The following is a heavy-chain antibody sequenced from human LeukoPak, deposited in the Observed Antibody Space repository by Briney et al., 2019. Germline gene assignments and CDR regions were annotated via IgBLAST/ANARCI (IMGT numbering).Heavy chain of an antibody. D-gene: IGHD3-22*01. Sequence: GSLRLSCAASGFTFSSYAMSWVRQAPGKELEWVSAISGSGGSTYYADSVKGRFTISRDNSKNTLYLQMNSLRAEDTAVYYCAKDEYYYDSSGRLMGYFDYWGQGTLVTVSS. J-gene: IGHJ4*02. V-gene: IGHV3-23*01. CDR2: ISGSGGST. CDR3: AKDEYYYDSSGRLMGYFDY. CDR1: GFTFSSYA.